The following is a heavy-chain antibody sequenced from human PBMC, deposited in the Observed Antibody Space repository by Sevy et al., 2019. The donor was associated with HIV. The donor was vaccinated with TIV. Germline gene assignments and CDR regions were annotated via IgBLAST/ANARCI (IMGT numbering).Heavy chain of an antibody. CDR1: GFTFSSYA. Sequence: GGSLRLSCAASGFTFSSYAMHWVRQAPGKGLEWVAVISYDGSNKYYADSVKGRFTISRDNSKNTLYLQMNSLRAEDTAVYYCARDQRWNYYLFDPWGQGTLVTLSS. CDR3: ARDQRWNYYLFDP. D-gene: IGHD1-7*01. V-gene: IGHV3-30*04. J-gene: IGHJ5*02. CDR2: ISYDGSNK.